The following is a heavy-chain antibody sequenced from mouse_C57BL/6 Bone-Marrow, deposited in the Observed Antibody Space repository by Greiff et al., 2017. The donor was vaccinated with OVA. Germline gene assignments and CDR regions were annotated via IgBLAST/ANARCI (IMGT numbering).Heavy chain of an antibody. CDR3: ARSCYLLWYCDV. J-gene: IGHJ1*03. CDR1: GYTFTSYW. CDR2: IDPSDSYT. D-gene: IGHD2-12*01. Sequence: VQLQESGAELVKPGASVKLSCKASGYTFTSYWMQWVKQRPGQGLEWIGEIDPSDSYTNYNQKFKGKATLTVDTSSSTAYMQPRSLTSEDSAVDFYARSCYLLWYCDVWGTGTTVTVSS. V-gene: IGHV1-50*01.